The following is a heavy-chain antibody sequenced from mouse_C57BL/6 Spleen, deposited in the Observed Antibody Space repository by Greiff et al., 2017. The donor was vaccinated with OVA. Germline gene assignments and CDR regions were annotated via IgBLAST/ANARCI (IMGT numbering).Heavy chain of an antibody. CDR3: ARERVYYSNFYFDY. CDR1: GFSLTSYA. Sequence: LVAPSQSLSITCTVSGFSLTSYAISWVRQPPGKGLEWLGVIWTGGGTNYNSALKSRLSISKDNSKSQVFLKMNSLQTDDTARYYCARERVYYSNFYFDYWGQGTTLTVSS. V-gene: IGHV2-9-1*01. D-gene: IGHD2-5*01. J-gene: IGHJ2*01. CDR2: IWTGGGT.